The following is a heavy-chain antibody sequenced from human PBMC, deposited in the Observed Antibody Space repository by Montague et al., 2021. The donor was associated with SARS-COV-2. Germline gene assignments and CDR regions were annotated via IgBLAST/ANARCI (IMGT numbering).Heavy chain of an antibody. J-gene: IGHJ5*02. D-gene: IGHD3-3*01. Sequence: SETLSLTCAVSGGSISSSNWWSWVRQPPGKGLEWIGEIYHSGSTNYNPSLKSRVTISVDKSKNQFSLKLSSVTAADTAVYYCATSSYDFWSGYTQGDNWFAPGGQGTLVTVSS. CDR3: ATSSYDFWSGYTQGDNWFAP. V-gene: IGHV4-4*02. CDR1: GGSISSSNW. CDR2: IYHSGST.